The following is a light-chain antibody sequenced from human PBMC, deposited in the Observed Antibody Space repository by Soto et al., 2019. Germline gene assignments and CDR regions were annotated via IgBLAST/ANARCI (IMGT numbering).Light chain of an antibody. V-gene: IGLV2-14*03. J-gene: IGLJ2*01. CDR3: ASFTRSGTVV. CDR2: DVN. Sequence: QSVLTQPASVSGSPGQSITISCAGTSSDVGGYNYVSWYQQHPGKVPRLIISDVNKRPSGVSDRFSGSKSGNTASLTISGLQAEDEAEYYCASFTRSGTVVFGGGTKLTVL. CDR1: SSDVGGYNY.